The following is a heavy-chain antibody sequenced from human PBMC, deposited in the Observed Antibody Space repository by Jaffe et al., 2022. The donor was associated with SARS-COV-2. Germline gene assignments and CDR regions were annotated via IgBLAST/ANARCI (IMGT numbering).Heavy chain of an antibody. CDR1: GFIFSDFY. V-gene: IGHV3-11*01. CDR3: ARVGVMGGYYFDY. Sequence: QVQLVESGGGLVKPGGSLRLSCAASGFIFSDFYMNWIRQAPGKGLEWLSHISSGGYTVKYADSVKGRFIISRDNAKNSLYLQMNSLRAEDTAVYYCARVGVMGGYYFDYWGQGTPVTVSS. D-gene: IGHD2-21*01. J-gene: IGHJ4*02. CDR2: ISSGGYTV.